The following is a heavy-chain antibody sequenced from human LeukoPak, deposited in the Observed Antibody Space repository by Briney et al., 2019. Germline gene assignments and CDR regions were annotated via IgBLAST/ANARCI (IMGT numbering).Heavy chain of an antibody. V-gene: IGHV4-34*01. J-gene: IGHJ4*02. D-gene: IGHD2-15*01. CDR1: GGSFSGYY. CDR2: INHSGST. CDR3: ARGRQRKDFLFDY. Sequence: SETLSLACALDGGSFSGYYWRWVRQPPGKGLEWIGEINHSGSTNYNSSLKRRGTISVATSKNQFSLKLSSVTAADTAVYYCARGRQRKDFLFDYWGQGTLVTVSS.